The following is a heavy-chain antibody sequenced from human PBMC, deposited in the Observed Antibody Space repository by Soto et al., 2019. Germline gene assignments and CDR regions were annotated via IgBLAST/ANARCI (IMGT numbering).Heavy chain of an antibody. D-gene: IGHD6-6*01. J-gene: IGHJ6*02. Sequence: PGGSLRLSCAASGFTFSSYAMHWVRQALGKGLEWVAVISYDGSNKYYADSVKGRFTISRDNSKNTLYLQMNSLRAEDTAVYYCARDFDRYSSSSYYYYYYGMDVWGQGTTVTVSS. CDR1: GFTFSSYA. CDR3: ARDFDRYSSSSYYYYYYGMDV. V-gene: IGHV3-30-3*01. CDR2: ISYDGSNK.